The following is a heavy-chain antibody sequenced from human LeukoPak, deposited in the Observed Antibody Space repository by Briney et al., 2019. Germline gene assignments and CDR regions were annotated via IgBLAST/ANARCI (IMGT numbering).Heavy chain of an antibody. CDR1: GYTFTSYG. CDR3: ARVRKGSPYYFDY. Sequence: GASVKVSCKASGYTFTSYGISWVRQAPGQGLEWMGWINPNSGGTNYAQKFQGWVTMTRDTSISTAYMELSRLRSDDTAVYYCARVRKGSPYYFDYWGQGTLVTVSS. V-gene: IGHV1-2*04. D-gene: IGHD3-10*01. CDR2: INPNSGGT. J-gene: IGHJ4*02.